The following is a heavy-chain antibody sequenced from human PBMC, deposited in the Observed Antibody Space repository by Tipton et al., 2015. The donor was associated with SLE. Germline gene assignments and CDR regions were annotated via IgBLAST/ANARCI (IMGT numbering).Heavy chain of an antibody. V-gene: IGHV4-4*07. J-gene: IGHJ4*02. CDR1: GGSISSYY. CDR3: VVCSPSSCSYFDY. Sequence: TLSLTCTVSGGSISSYYWSWFLQPAGGGLGWIGRISTNENTNYNPPPQSRVTMSVDTSKNHFSLELVSVTAADTAVYYCVVCSPSSCSYFDYGGQGRLVTVSS. CDR2: ISTNENT. D-gene: IGHD2-2*01.